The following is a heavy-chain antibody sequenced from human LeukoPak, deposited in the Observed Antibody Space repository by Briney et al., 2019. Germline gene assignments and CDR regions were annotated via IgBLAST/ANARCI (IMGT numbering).Heavy chain of an antibody. J-gene: IGHJ4*02. V-gene: IGHV3-11*01. Sequence: GGSLRLSCAASGFTFSDYYMSWIRQAPGKGLEWVSYISSSGSTIYYADSVKGRFTISRDNSKNTLYLQMNSLRAEDTAVYYCAKVPVNYYDSSGYSSYFDYWGQGTLVTVSS. D-gene: IGHD3-22*01. CDR3: AKVPVNYYDSSGYSSYFDY. CDR1: GFTFSDYY. CDR2: ISSSGSTI.